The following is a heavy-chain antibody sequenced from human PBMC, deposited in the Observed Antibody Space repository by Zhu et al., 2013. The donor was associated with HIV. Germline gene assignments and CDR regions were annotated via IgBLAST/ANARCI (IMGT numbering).Heavy chain of an antibody. V-gene: IGHV1-69*01. CDR2: IIPIFGTA. CDR3: AREELIRELLHYYYYGMDV. Sequence: QVQLVQSGAEVKKPGSSVKVSCKASGGTFSSYAISWVRQAPGQGLEWMGGIIPIFGTANYAQKFQGRVTITADESTSTAYMELSSLRSEDTAVYYCAREELIRELLHYYYYGMDVWGQGTTVTVSS. D-gene: IGHD3-10*01. J-gene: IGHJ6*02. CDR1: GGTFSSYA.